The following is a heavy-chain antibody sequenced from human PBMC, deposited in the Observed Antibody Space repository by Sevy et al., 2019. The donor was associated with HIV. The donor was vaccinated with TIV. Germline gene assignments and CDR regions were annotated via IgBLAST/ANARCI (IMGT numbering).Heavy chain of an antibody. Sequence: GGYLRLSCAASGFSFTSHYINWIRQAPGKGLEWISYISTSGGAVYYSDSVKGRFTISRDNGKNTVDLQMNTLRDEDTAVYYCASDSRVHNFGPGGYYSDYFDVWGHGTMVTVSS. CDR3: ASDSRVHNFGPGGYYSDYFDV. D-gene: IGHD3-10*01. J-gene: IGHJ3*01. V-gene: IGHV3-11*01. CDR1: GFSFTSHY. CDR2: ISTSGGAV.